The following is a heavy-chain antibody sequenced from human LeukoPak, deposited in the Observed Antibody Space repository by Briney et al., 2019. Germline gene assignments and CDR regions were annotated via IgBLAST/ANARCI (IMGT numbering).Heavy chain of an antibody. CDR3: AKVFFSGSYYAASDY. V-gene: IGHV3-30*18. D-gene: IGHD1-26*01. CDR1: GFTFSTYG. CDR2: ISYDGSNK. J-gene: IGHJ4*02. Sequence: GRSLRLSCAASGFTFSTYGMHWVRQAPDRGLEWVAVISYDGSNKYYADSVKGRFTISRDNSKNTLYLQMNSLGAEDTAVYYCAKVFFSGSYYAASDYWGQGTLVTVSS.